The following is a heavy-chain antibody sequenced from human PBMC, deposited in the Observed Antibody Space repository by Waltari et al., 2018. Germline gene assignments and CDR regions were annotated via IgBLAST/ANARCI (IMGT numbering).Heavy chain of an antibody. D-gene: IGHD1-26*01. J-gene: IGHJ4*02. CDR3: ARGSRGSYYVDFDY. Sequence: QVQLVQSGAEVKKPGSSVKVSCKASGGTFSSYAISWVRQAPGQGLEWMGVIIPIFGTANSAQKFQGRVTITADESTSTAYMELSSLRSEDTAVYYCARGSRGSYYVDFDYWGQGTLVTVSA. V-gene: IGHV1-69*13. CDR2: IIPIFGTA. CDR1: GGTFSSYA.